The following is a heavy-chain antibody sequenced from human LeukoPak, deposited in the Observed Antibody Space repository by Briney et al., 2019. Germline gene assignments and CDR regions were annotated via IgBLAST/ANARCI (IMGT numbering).Heavy chain of an antibody. D-gene: IGHD1-7*01. V-gene: IGHV3-21*01. CDR1: GFTFSTYN. J-gene: IGHJ4*02. CDR3: ARVSRLEVRF. Sequence: PGGSLRLSCAASGFTFSTYNMNWVRQAPGKGLEWVSSITSSSSYTFYADSVKGRFTISRDNVKNSLYLQMNSLRDEDTAVYYCARVSRLEVRFWGQGTLVTVSS. CDR2: ITSSSSYT.